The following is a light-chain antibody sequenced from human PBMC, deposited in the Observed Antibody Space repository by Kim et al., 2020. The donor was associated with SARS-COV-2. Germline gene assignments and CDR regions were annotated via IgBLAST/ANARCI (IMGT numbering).Light chain of an antibody. Sequence: ASVGDRVTITGRASQSVYTWLAWYQQKPGKTPNLLIYKASYLQNGAPSRFSGSGSGTEFTLTINSLQPDDFATYYCQQYNAYPWTFGQGTKVEIK. J-gene: IGKJ1*01. CDR3: QQYNAYPWT. CDR2: KAS. CDR1: QSVYTW. V-gene: IGKV1-5*03.